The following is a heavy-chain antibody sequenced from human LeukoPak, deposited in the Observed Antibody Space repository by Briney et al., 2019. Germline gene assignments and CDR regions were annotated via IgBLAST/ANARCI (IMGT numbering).Heavy chain of an antibody. CDR3: ARDIRGWYGP. CDR1: GVTFSSYV. J-gene: IGHJ5*02. D-gene: IGHD2-21*01. CDR2: ISGSGGGT. V-gene: IGHV3-23*01. Sequence: PGGSLRLSCEASGVTFSSYVMSWVRQAPGKGPEWVSGISGSGGGTYYADSVKGRFTISRDNAKNTLYLQMNSLRAEDTAVYYCARDIRGWYGPWGQGTLVTVSS.